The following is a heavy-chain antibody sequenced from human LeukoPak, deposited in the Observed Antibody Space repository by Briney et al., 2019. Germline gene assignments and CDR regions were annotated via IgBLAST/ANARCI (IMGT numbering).Heavy chain of an antibody. Sequence: GGSLRLSCEAAGFTFSSHAMSWVRQAPGKGLEWVSGISGNGGSTYYADSVKGRFTISRDNSKNTMYMQMNSLRGEDTAIYYCARKEGYSTSSSDYWGQGTLVTVPS. J-gene: IGHJ4*02. D-gene: IGHD6-6*01. CDR2: ISGNGGST. CDR3: ARKEGYSTSSSDY. CDR1: GFTFSSHA. V-gene: IGHV3-23*01.